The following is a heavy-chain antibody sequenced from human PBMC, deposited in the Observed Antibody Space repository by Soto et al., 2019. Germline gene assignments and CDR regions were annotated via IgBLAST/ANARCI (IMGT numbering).Heavy chain of an antibody. CDR2: IIPIYGTA. CDR3: AKDRRADSESYYYYAMDV. Sequence: QVQLVQSGAEVKKPASSVKVSCKASGGTFSSFTISWVRQAPGQGLEWMGGIIPIYGTANYAQKFQGRVTITADASTRTAYMGLSSLRSEDTAVYYCAKDRRADSESYYYYAMDVWGQGTTVTVSS. CDR1: GGTFSSFT. V-gene: IGHV1-69*01. J-gene: IGHJ6*02. D-gene: IGHD3-10*01.